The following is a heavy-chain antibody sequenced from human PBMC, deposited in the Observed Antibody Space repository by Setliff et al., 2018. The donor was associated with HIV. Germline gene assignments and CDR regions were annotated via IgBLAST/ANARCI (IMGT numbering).Heavy chain of an antibody. CDR1: GYSISSGYY. CDR2: VQPSGST. D-gene: IGHD5-12*01. CDR3: AREAVDDPARYFDF. Sequence: SETLSLTCSVSGYSISSGYYWGWIRQPPGKGLEWSGGVQPSGSTHYNPSIRSRVTISPQTSKNQFALELTSVTAADTAVYYCAREAVDDPARYFDFWGQGKLVTVSS. J-gene: IGHJ4*02. V-gene: IGHV4-38-2*02.